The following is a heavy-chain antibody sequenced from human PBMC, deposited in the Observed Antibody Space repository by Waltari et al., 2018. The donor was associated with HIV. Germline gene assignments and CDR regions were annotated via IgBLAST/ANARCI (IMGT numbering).Heavy chain of an antibody. J-gene: IGHJ4*02. D-gene: IGHD1-26*01. CDR2: RSYDGSNK. V-gene: IGHV3-30*04. CDR1: GFTLRRYA. Sequence: QVQLVESGGGVVQPGGSLRLSCAASGFTLRRYAMPWVRQAPGKGLECVAVRSYDGSNKYYADSVKGRFTISRDNSKNTLYLQMNSLRAEDTAVYYCARDSGGRSGYWGQGTLVTVSS. CDR3: ARDSGGRSGY.